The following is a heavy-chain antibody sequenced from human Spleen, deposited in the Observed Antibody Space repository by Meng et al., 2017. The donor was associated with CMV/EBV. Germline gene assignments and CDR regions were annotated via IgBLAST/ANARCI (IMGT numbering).Heavy chain of an antibody. CDR2: ISAYIGNT. J-gene: IGHJ4*02. D-gene: IGHD6-13*01. V-gene: IGHV1-18*01. CDR1: GDITTSYG. CDR3: ARVRLDTSSWYYFDF. Sequence: SGDITTSYGLSWPRQAPGQGLEWMGWISAYIGNTNYAQNFQGRVTMTTDTSTSTAYMELRSLRPDDTAMYYCARVRLDTSSWYYFDFWGQGTLVTVSS.